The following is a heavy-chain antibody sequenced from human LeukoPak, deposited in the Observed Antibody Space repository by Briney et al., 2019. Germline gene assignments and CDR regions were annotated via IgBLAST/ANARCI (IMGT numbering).Heavy chain of an antibody. CDR1: GYTFTGYY. V-gene: IGHV1-2*02. CDR2: INPNSGGT. Sequence: ASVKVSCKASGYTFTGYYMHWVRQAPGQGLEWMGWINPNSGGTNYAQKFQGRVTMTRDTSISTAYMELSRLRSDDTAVYYCARGAHTYYYDSRISNWFDPWGQGTLVTVSS. D-gene: IGHD3-22*01. CDR3: ARGAHTYYYDSRISNWFDP. J-gene: IGHJ5*02.